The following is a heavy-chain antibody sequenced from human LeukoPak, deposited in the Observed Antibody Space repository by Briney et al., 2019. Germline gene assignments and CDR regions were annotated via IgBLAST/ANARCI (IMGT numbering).Heavy chain of an antibody. D-gene: IGHD2-15*01. CDR1: GYSFASYA. Sequence: ASVKVSCKAPGYSFASYAISWLRQAPGQGLEWMGWISADSGKTDYAQKFQGRVTMTTDTSTSTANMELMSLRSDDTAVYYCAGQKCSGGSCDREIWGQGTLVTVSS. CDR3: AGQKCSGGSCDREI. J-gene: IGHJ4*02. V-gene: IGHV1-18*01. CDR2: ISADSGKT.